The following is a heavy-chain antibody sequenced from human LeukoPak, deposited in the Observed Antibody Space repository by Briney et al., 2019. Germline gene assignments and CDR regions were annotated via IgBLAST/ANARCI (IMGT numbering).Heavy chain of an antibody. V-gene: IGHV3-23*01. D-gene: IGHD2-2*01. CDR1: GFTFSSYA. J-gene: IGHJ4*02. CDR3: AKDLVVPAAMYKQQLVGFDY. Sequence: GGSPRLSCAASGFTFSSYAMSWVRQAPGKGLEWVSAISGSGGSTYYADSVKGRFTISRDNSKNTLYLQMNSLRAEDTAVYYCAKDLVVPAAMYKQQLVGFDYWGQGTLVTVSS. CDR2: ISGSGGST.